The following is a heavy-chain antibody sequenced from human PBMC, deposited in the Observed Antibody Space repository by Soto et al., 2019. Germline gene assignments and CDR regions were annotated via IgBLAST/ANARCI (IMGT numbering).Heavy chain of an antibody. CDR1: GDSVSSNSAA. D-gene: IGHD6-6*01. Sequence: SQTLSLTCAISGDSVSSNSAAWNWIRQSPSRGLEWLGRTYYRSKWYNDYAVSVKGRITINPDTSKNQFSLQLNSVTPEDTAVYYCARDLIAAHYYYYYGMDFWGQGTTVTGSS. J-gene: IGHJ6*02. CDR3: ARDLIAAHYYYYYGMDF. V-gene: IGHV6-1*01. CDR2: TYYRSKWYN.